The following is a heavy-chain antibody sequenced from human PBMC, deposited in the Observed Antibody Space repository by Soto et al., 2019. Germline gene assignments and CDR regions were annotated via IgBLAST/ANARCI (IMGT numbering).Heavy chain of an antibody. Sequence: GGSLRLSCAASGFTFSSYGMHWVRQAPGKGLEWVAVIWYDGSNKYYADSVKGRFTIPRDNSKNTLYLQMNSLRAEDTAVYYCARGNYQLPPVHYYYGMDVWGQGTTVTVSS. CDR1: GFTFSSYG. D-gene: IGHD2-2*01. CDR2: IWYDGSNK. J-gene: IGHJ6*02. CDR3: ARGNYQLPPVHYYYGMDV. V-gene: IGHV3-33*01.